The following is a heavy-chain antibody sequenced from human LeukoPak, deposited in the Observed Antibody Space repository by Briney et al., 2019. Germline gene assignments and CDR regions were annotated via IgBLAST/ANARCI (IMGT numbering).Heavy chain of an antibody. J-gene: IGHJ4*02. D-gene: IGHD3-22*01. Sequence: GGSLRLSCAASQSIVSSRYMSWVRQAPGKGLEWVSIIYDGGKTYYADSVKGRFTISRDNSKNTLYLQMNSLRVEDTGVYYCARVIGGSSGYYHFDFWGQGVLVTVSS. CDR1: QSIVSSRY. V-gene: IGHV3-66*01. CDR2: IYDGGKT. CDR3: ARVIGGSSGYYHFDF.